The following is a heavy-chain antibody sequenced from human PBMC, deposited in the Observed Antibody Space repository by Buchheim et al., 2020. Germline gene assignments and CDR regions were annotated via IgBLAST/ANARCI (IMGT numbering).Heavy chain of an antibody. CDR2: IGGNGDT. CDR1: GFTLSTSP. Sequence: VHLVESGGGLVQPGGSLRLSCAASGFTLSTSPMTWVRQAPGKGLEWVSVIGGNGDTFYAASVKGRFTISRDNSKNTLYLQMNSLTVEDTAVYFCGKHAVDRGSDYWGQGTL. CDR3: GKHAVDRGSDY. J-gene: IGHJ4*02. V-gene: IGHV3-23*04. D-gene: IGHD2-15*01.